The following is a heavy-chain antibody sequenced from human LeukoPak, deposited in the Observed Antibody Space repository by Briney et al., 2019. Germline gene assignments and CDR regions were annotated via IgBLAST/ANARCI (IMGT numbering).Heavy chain of an antibody. J-gene: IGHJ4*02. V-gene: IGHV3-21*01. D-gene: IGHD3-10*01. CDR1: GFTFSSYS. CDR3: ASPYGSGLDY. Sequence: PGGSLRLSCAASGFTFSSYSMNWVRQAPGKGLEWVSSISSSSSHIYYADSVKGRFTISRDNAKNSLYLQMNSLRAEDTAVYYCASPYGSGLDYWGQGTLVTVSS. CDR2: ISSSSSHI.